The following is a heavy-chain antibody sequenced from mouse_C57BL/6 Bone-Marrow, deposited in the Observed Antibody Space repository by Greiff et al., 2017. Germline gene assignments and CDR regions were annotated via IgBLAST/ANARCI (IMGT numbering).Heavy chain of an antibody. V-gene: IGHV1-74*01. J-gene: IGHJ3*01. CDR2: IHPSDSDT. CDR3: AMGITTVVAPFAY. Sequence: QVQLQQPGAELVKPGASVKVSCKASGYTFTSYWMHWVKQRPGQGLEWIGRIHPSDSDTNYNQKFKGKATLTVDKSSSTAYMQLGSLTSEDSAVYYCAMGITTVVAPFAYWGQGTLVTVSA. CDR1: GYTFTSYW. D-gene: IGHD1-1*01.